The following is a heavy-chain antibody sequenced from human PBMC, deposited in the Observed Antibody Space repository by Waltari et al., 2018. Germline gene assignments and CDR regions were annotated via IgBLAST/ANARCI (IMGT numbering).Heavy chain of an antibody. CDR1: GITFSDSS. D-gene: IGHD1-1*01. CDR3: TRSGTTTVAFDI. J-gene: IGHJ3*02. Sequence: EVQLVDSGGDLVQPGGSLKLSCAASGITFSDSSINWVRQAPGKWVEWFGRMRSEANSYATAFAASVNGRFTIFRDDSKKTAYLQMNTLMTEDTALYYCTRSGTTTVAFDIWGQGTMVTVSS. CDR2: MRSEANSYAT. V-gene: IGHV3-73*01.